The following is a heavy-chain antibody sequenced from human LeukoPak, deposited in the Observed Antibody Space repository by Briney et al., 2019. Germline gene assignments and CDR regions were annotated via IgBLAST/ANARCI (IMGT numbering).Heavy chain of an antibody. CDR1: GGSITSSSYY. D-gene: IGHD3-9*01. CDR3: ARVVGYYDILTGYWMGDAFDI. J-gene: IGHJ3*02. CDR2: VFYSGTT. Sequence: SETLSLTCTVSGGSITSSSYYWGWIRQPPGKGLEWIGSVFYSGTTYYNPSLKSRVSISVDTSKNQFSLKLSSVTAADTAVYYCARVVGYYDILTGYWMGDAFDIWGQGTMVTVSS. V-gene: IGHV4-39*07.